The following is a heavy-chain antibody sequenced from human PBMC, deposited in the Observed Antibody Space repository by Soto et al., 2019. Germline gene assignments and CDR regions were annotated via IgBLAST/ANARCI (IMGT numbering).Heavy chain of an antibody. CDR1: VGSISSYY. V-gene: IGHV4-4*07. J-gene: IGHJ4*02. CDR2: IYTSGST. D-gene: IGHD2-15*01. Sequence: SESLSLTCTVSVGSISSYYWSWIRQPAGKGLEWIGRIYTSGSTNYNPSLKSRVTMSVDTSKNQFSLKLSSVTAADTAVYYCARDCSGGSCYRYWGQGTLVTVSS. CDR3: ARDCSGGSCYRY.